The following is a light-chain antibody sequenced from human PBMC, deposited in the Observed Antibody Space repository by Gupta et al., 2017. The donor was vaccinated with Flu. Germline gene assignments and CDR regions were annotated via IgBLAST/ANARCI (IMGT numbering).Light chain of an antibody. CDR2: LNSDGSH. J-gene: IGLJ2*01. Sequence: QLVLTQSPSASPSLGASVKLTCTVSSGHSSYAIAWHQQQPEKGPRYLMKLNSDGSHSEGDEIPDRFSGSSSGAERYLTISCHQSEDEADYYCQTWGTGTVVFGGGTKLTVL. V-gene: IGLV4-69*01. CDR1: SGHSSYA. CDR3: QTWGTGTVV.